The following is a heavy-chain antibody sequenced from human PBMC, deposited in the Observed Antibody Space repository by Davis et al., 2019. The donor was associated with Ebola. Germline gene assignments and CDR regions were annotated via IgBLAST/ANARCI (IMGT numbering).Heavy chain of an antibody. J-gene: IGHJ4*02. D-gene: IGHD1-26*01. CDR1: GFNFRTYA. Sequence: PGGSLRLSCVASGFNFRTYAMHWVRQAPGKGLRWVAVISHDGTNKYYADSVKGRFTVSRDNSKNTVYLEMNGLRPEDTALYYCARSTWMGATPLDYWGQGTLVTVSS. V-gene: IGHV3-30-3*01. CDR3: ARSTWMGATPLDY. CDR2: ISHDGTNK.